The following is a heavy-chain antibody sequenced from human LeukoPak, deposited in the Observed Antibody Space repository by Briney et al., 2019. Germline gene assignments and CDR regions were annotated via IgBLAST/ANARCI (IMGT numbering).Heavy chain of an antibody. CDR3: ARMGKYYYDSSGYYTPFDY. Sequence: GASVKVSCKASGYTFTSYDINWVRQATGQGLEWMGWMNPNSGNTGYAQKFQGRVTMTRNTSISTAYMELSSLRSEDAAVYYWARMGKYYYDSSGYYTPFDYWGQGTLVTVSS. D-gene: IGHD3-22*01. CDR1: GYTFTSYD. J-gene: IGHJ4*02. V-gene: IGHV1-8*01. CDR2: MNPNSGNT.